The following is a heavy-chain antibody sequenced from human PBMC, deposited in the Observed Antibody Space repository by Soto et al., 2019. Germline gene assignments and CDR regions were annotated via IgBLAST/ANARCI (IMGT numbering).Heavy chain of an antibody. CDR1: GYSFTTFW. Sequence: PGESLKISCKGSGYSFTTFWIGWVRQMPGKGLECMGIIYAGDSDTRYSPSFQGQVTISADKSINTAYLQWSSLKASDTAMYYCARSSSSWNQFDYWGQGTQVTVSS. D-gene: IGHD6-13*01. CDR3: ARSSSSWNQFDY. J-gene: IGHJ4*02. CDR2: IYAGDSDT. V-gene: IGHV5-51*01.